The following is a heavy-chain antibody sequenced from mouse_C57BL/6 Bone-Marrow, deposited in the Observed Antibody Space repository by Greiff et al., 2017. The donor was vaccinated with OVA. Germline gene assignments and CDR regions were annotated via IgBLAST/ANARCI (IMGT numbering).Heavy chain of an antibody. J-gene: IGHJ2*01. CDR3: ARFYYGSSLFDY. D-gene: IGHD1-1*01. CDR2: INPYNGGT. CDR1: GYTFTDYY. V-gene: IGHV1-19*01. Sequence: VQLQQSGPVLVQPGASVKMSCKASGYTFTDYYMNWVKQSHGKSLEWIGVINPYNGGTSYNQKFKGKATLTVDKSSSTAYMELNSLTSEDSAVYYCARFYYGSSLFDYWGQGTTLTVSS.